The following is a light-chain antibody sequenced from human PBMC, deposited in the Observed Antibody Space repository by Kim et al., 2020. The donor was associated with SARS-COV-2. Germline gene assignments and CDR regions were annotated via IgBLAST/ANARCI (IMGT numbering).Light chain of an antibody. Sequence: QSALTQPASVSGSPGQSITISCTGTSSDVGSYNLVSWYQQHPGKAPQLMIYEGSKRPSGVSNRFSGSKSGNTASLTISGLQAEDEADYYCCSYAGSSTLMFGGGTQLTVL. CDR1: SSDVGSYNL. J-gene: IGLJ3*02. V-gene: IGLV2-23*01. CDR2: EGS. CDR3: CSYAGSSTLM.